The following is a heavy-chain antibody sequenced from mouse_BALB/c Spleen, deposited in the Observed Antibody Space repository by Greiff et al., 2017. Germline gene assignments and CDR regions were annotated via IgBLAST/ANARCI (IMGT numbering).Heavy chain of an antibody. D-gene: IGHD1-1*01. V-gene: IGHV1-77*01. J-gene: IGHJ1*01. Sequence: VMLVESGPELVKPGASVKMSCKASGYTFTDYVISWVKQRTGQGLEWIGEIYPGSGSTYYNEKFKGKATLTADKSSNTAYMQLSSLTSEDSAVYFCARSGITTVVAPGYFDVWGAGTTVTVSS. CDR2: IYPGSGST. CDR1: GYTFTDYV. CDR3: ARSGITTVVAPGYFDV.